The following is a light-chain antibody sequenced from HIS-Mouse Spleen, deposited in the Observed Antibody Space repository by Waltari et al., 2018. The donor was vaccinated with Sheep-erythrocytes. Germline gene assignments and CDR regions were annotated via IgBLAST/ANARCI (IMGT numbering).Light chain of an antibody. CDR1: SSDVDGYTF. CDR2: DVS. V-gene: IGLV2-11*01. J-gene: IGLJ1*01. Sequence: QSALTPPRSVSGSPGQSVTIPCTGTSSDVDGYTFSAWYQQHPGKAPKLMSYDVSKRPSGVPDRFSGSKSGNTASLTISGLQAEDEADYYCCSYAGSYNHVFATGTKVTVL. CDR3: CSYAGSYNHV.